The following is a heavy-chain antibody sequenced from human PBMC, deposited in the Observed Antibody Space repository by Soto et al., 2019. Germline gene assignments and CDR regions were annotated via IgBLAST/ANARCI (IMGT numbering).Heavy chain of an antibody. Sequence: GGSLRPSCAASGFTFSSYSMNWVRQAPGKGLEWVSYISSSSSTIYYADSVKGRFTISRDNAKNSLYLQMNSLRAEDTAVYYCARDSQSVEPDAFDIWGQGTMVTVSS. D-gene: IGHD2-15*01. CDR1: GFTFSSYS. J-gene: IGHJ3*02. CDR2: ISSSSSTI. V-gene: IGHV3-48*01. CDR3: ARDSQSVEPDAFDI.